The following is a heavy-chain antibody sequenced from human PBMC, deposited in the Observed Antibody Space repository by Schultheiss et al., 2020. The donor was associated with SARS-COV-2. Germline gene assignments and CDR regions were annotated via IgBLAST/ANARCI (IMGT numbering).Heavy chain of an antibody. CDR2: IIPILGIA. CDR1: GGTFSSYA. V-gene: IGHV1-69*04. Sequence: SVKVSCKASGGTFSSYAISWVRQAPGQGLEWMGRIIPILGIANYAQKFQGRVTMTTDTSTSTAYMELRSLRSDDTAVYYCARALRDGYGTNDWGQGTLVTVSS. D-gene: IGHD5-24*01. J-gene: IGHJ4*02. CDR3: ARALRDGYGTND.